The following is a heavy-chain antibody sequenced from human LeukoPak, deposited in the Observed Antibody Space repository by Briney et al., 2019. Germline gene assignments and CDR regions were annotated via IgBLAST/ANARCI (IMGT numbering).Heavy chain of an antibody. CDR2: IYYSGST. CDR3: ARQVGATPYYYGMDV. V-gene: IGHV4-59*08. CDR1: GGSISSYY. Sequence: SETLSLTCTVSGGSISSYYWSWIRQPPGKGLEWIGYIYYSGSTNYNPSLKSRVTISVDTSKNQFSLKLSSVTAADTAVYYCARQVGATPYYYGMDVWGQGTTVTVSS. D-gene: IGHD1-26*01. J-gene: IGHJ6*02.